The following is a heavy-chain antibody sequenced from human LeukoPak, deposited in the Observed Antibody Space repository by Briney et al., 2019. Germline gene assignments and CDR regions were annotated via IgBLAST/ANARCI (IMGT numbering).Heavy chain of an antibody. Sequence: KASETLSLTCAVYGGSFSGYYWSWIRQPPGKGLEWIGEINHSGSTNYNPSLKSRVTISVDTSKNQFPLKLSSVTAADTAVYYCARGRAYYDFWSGYDAFDIWGQGTMVTVSS. V-gene: IGHV4-34*01. CDR2: INHSGST. D-gene: IGHD3-3*01. J-gene: IGHJ3*02. CDR3: ARGRAYYDFWSGYDAFDI. CDR1: GGSFSGYY.